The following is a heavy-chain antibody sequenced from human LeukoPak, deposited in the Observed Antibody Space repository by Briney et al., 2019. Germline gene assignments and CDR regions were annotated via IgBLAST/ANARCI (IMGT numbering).Heavy chain of an antibody. CDR3: ARYTHYYDSSGLDY. Sequence: ASVKVSCKASGGTFSSYAISWVRQAPGQGLEWMGIINPSGGSTSYAQKFQGRVTMTRDMSTSTVYMELSSLRSEDTAVYYCARYTHYYDSSGLDYWGQGTLVTVSS. D-gene: IGHD3-22*01. CDR1: GGTFSSYA. CDR2: INPSGGST. J-gene: IGHJ4*02. V-gene: IGHV1-46*01.